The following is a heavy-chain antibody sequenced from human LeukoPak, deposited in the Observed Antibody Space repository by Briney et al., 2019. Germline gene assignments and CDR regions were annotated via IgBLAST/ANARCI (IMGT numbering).Heavy chain of an antibody. CDR3: AKAASSSWPSYQYGMDV. V-gene: IGHV3-23*01. CDR1: GFIFSSYS. Sequence: PGGSLRLSCAASGFIFSSYSMSWVRQAPGKGLEWVSVITGSGKNTYYAGSVKGRFTISKDNSKNTVYLQMNDLRVDDTAVYYCAKAASSSWPSYQYGMDVWGQGTTVTVSS. J-gene: IGHJ6*02. CDR2: ITGSGKNT. D-gene: IGHD6-13*01.